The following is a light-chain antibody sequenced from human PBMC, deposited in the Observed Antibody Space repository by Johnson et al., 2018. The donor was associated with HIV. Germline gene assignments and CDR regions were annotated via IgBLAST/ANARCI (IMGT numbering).Light chain of an antibody. J-gene: IGLJ1*01. CDR1: SSNIENNY. Sequence: QSVLTQPPSVSAAPGQKVTISCSGSSSNIENNYVSWYQQLPGTAPKLLIYENNRRPSGTPDRFSGSKSGTSATLAITGLHTGDEADYYCGTWDSSLSSYVFGTGTKVTVL. CDR2: ENN. CDR3: GTWDSSLSSYV. V-gene: IGLV1-51*02.